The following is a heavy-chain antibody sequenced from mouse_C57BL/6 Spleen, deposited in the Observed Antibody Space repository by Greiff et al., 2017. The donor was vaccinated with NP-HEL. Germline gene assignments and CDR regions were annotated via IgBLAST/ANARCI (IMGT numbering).Heavy chain of an antibody. CDR3: ARSGDYGFYYFDY. CDR2: INPSNGGT. V-gene: IGHV1-53*01. CDR1: GYTFTSYW. J-gene: IGHJ2*01. D-gene: IGHD2-4*01. Sequence: QVHVKQPGTELVKPGASVKLSCKASGYTFTSYWMHWVKQRPGQGLEWIGNINPSNGGTNYNEKFKSKATLTVDKASSTAYMQLSSLTSEDSAVYYCARSGDYGFYYFDYWGQGTTLSVSS.